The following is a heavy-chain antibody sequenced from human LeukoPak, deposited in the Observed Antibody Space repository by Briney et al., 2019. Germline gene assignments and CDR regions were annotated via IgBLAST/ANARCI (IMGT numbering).Heavy chain of an antibody. CDR2: IYSSGST. J-gene: IGHJ6*02. CDR3: ARAHGGGWGARYGLDV. Sequence: SETLSLTCTVSGGSISSHFWSWIRQPPGKGLEWIGYIYSSGSTSYNPSLKSRVTISVDTSKNQFSLKLSSVTAADTAVYYCARAHGGGWGARYGLDVWGQGTTVTVSS. V-gene: IGHV4-59*11. CDR1: GGSISSHF. D-gene: IGHD2-15*01.